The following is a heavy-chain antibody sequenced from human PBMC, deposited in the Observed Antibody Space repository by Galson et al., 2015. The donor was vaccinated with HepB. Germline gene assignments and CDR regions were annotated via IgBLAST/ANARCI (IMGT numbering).Heavy chain of an antibody. CDR1: GFTFSSYS. Sequence: SLRLSCAASGFTFSSYSMNWVRQAPGKGLEWVSYISSSSSTIYYADSVKGRFTISRDNAKNSLYLQMNSLRDEDTAVYYCARDLVTMVRGVIIRRVGLDYWGQGTMVTVSS. J-gene: IGHJ3*01. V-gene: IGHV3-48*02. CDR3: ARDLVTMVRGVIIRRVGLDY. D-gene: IGHD3-10*01. CDR2: ISSSSSTI.